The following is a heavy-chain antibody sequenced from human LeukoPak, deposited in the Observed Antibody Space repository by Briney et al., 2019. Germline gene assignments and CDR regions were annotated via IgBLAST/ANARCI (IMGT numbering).Heavy chain of an antibody. J-gene: IGHJ4*02. D-gene: IGHD3-3*01. Sequence: GGSLRLSCAASGFAFSSYSMNWVRRAPGKRLEWVSSISSSSSYIYYADSVKGRFTISRDNAKNSLYLQMNSLRAEDTAVYYCASFDFWSGPDYWGQGTLVTVSS. CDR2: ISSSSSYI. CDR1: GFAFSSYS. V-gene: IGHV3-21*01. CDR3: ASFDFWSGPDY.